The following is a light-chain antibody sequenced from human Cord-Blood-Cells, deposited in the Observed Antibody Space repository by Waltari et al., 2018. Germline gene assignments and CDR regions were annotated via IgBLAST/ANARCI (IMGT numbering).Light chain of an antibody. Sequence: SYELTQPPSVSVSPGQTARITCSGDALPKQYAYWYQQKPGQAPVLVICKDSERPSGIPERFSGSSSGTTVTLTISGVQAEDEADYYCQSADSSGTYEVFGGGTKLTVL. V-gene: IGLV3-25*03. CDR3: QSADSSGTYEV. J-gene: IGLJ3*02. CDR2: KDS. CDR1: ALPKQY.